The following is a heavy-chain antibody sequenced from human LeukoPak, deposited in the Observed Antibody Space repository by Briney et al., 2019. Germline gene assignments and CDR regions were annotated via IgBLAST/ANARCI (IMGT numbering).Heavy chain of an antibody. V-gene: IGHV3-7*01. D-gene: IGHD1-26*01. Sequence: GGSLRLSCAASGFTFSSYGMHWVRQAPGKGLEWVVNIKQDGSEKYYVDSVKGRFTISRDNAKNSLYLQMNYLRAEDTAVYYCASQVGATRGTTFDIWGRGTMVTVSS. CDR1: GFTFSSYG. CDR2: IKQDGSEK. CDR3: ASQVGATRGTTFDI. J-gene: IGHJ3*02.